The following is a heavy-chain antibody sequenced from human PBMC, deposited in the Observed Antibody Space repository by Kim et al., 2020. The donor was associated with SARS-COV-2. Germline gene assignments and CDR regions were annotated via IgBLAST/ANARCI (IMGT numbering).Heavy chain of an antibody. Sequence: GGSLRLSCAASGFTFSNAWMSWVRQAPGKGLEWVGRIKSKTDGGTTDYAAPVKGRFTISRDDSKNTLYLQMNSLKTEDTAVYYCTTYYYDSSGYWPSWYFDLWGRGTLVTVSS. CDR1: GFTFSNAW. J-gene: IGHJ2*01. D-gene: IGHD3-22*01. CDR2: IKSKTDGGTT. CDR3: TTYYYDSSGYWPSWYFDL. V-gene: IGHV3-15*01.